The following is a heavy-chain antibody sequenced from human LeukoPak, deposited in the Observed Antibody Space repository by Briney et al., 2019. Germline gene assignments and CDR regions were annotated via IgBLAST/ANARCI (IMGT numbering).Heavy chain of an antibody. Sequence: ASVKVSCKASGYNFADHYVHWVRQAPGQGLEWMGWINPKSGGTDYAQKFQGRVAMTSDTSIRTGYMELNNLTSYDTAVYYCARVDNRDWYYFDYWGQGSLVTVSS. J-gene: IGHJ4*02. CDR3: ARVDNRDWYYFDY. CDR1: GYNFADHY. V-gene: IGHV1-2*02. CDR2: INPKSGGT. D-gene: IGHD3/OR15-3a*01.